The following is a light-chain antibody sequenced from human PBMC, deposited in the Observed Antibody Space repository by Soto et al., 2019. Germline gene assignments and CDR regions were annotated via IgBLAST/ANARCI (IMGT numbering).Light chain of an antibody. Sequence: QSALTQPRSVSGSPGPSVTISCTGTSSDVGAYNYVSWYQQHPAKAPNLMIYDVSKRPSGVPDRFSGSKSGNTASLTISGLQAEDEGDYYCCSYTNSAYVFGTGTKVTVL. J-gene: IGLJ1*01. V-gene: IGLV2-11*01. CDR3: CSYTNSAYV. CDR1: SSDVGAYNY. CDR2: DVS.